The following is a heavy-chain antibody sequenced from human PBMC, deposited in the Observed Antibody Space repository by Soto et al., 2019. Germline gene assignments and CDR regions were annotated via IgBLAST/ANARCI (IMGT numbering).Heavy chain of an antibody. J-gene: IGHJ4*02. CDR3: ARGLCLDY. V-gene: IGHV3-74*01. D-gene: IGHD3-16*01. CDR1: GFTFSNYW. CDR2: INEDESNT. Sequence: EVQLVESGGGLVQPGGSLRLSCATSGFTFSNYWMHWVRQAPGKGPVWVSRINEDESNTNYADSVKGRFTISRDNAKNTLYLQMNSLRAEDTSVYYCARGLCLDYWGQGTRVTVSS.